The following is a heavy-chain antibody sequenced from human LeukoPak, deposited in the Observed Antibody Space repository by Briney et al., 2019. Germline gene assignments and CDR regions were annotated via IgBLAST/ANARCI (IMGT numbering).Heavy chain of an antibody. D-gene: IGHD3-10*01. Sequence: GESLKISCKGSGYSFTSYWIGWVRQMPGKGLGWMGSIYPGDSDTRYSPSSQGQVTISADKSISTAHLQWNSTDASDTALHYFARLIVYYGSGSHFDYWGQGTRVTVSS. CDR3: ARLIVYYGSGSHFDY. CDR1: GYSFTSYW. J-gene: IGHJ4*02. CDR2: IYPGDSDT. V-gene: IGHV5-51*01.